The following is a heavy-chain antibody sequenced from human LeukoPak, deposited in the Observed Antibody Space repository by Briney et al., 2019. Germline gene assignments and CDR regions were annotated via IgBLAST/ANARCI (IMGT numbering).Heavy chain of an antibody. V-gene: IGHV3-7*01. CDR3: ARAEYCSSTSCYYYYYYMDA. CDR1: GFTLSSYW. CDR2: IKQDGSEK. J-gene: IGHJ6*03. D-gene: IGHD2-2*01. Sequence: GGSLRLSCAVSGFTLSSYWMTWVRQAPGKGLEWVANIKQDGSEKYYVDSVKGRFTISRDNAKNSLYLQMNSLRAEDTAVYYCARAEYCSSTSCYYYYYYMDAWGKGTTVTVSS.